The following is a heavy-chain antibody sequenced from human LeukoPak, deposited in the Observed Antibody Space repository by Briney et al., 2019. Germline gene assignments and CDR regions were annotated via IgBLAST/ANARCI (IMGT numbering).Heavy chain of an antibody. D-gene: IGHD2/OR15-2a*01. V-gene: IGHV1-18*01. Sequence: ASVKVSCKASGYSFTTYGISWVRQAPGQGLEWLGRISVYNGNTNYAQKLQCRVTMTTDTSTSTAYMELRSLRSDDTAVYYCARMILLLGAVLNVPPRGFDYWGQGTLVTVSS. CDR2: ISVYNGNT. CDR3: ARMILLLGAVLNVPPRGFDY. J-gene: IGHJ4*02. CDR1: GYSFTTYG.